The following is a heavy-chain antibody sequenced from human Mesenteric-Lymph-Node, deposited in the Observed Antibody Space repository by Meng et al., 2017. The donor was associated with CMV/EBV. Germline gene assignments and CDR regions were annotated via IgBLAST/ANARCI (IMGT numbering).Heavy chain of an antibody. CDR1: GFTFDDYA. J-gene: IGHJ5*02. D-gene: IGHD4-11*01. V-gene: IGHV3-21*01. CDR2: ISSSSSYI. Sequence: GGSLRLSCSASGFTFDDYAMNWVRQAPGKGLEWVSSISSSSSYIYYADSVKGRFTISRDNAKNSLYLQMNSLRAEDTAVYYCARDAPGGYSNYHWFDPWGQGTLVTVSS. CDR3: ARDAPGGYSNYHWFDP.